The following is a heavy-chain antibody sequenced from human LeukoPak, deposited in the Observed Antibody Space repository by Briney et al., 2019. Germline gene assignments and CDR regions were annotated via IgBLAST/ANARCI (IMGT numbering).Heavy chain of an antibody. J-gene: IGHJ5*01. CDR3: ATGYSDSLRSPLDS. CDR2: ISGRGGNT. CDR1: GGSFSGYY. Sequence: PSETLSLTCAVYGGSFSGYYWSWIRQPPGKGLEWVSSISGRGGNTYYADSVKGPFTISRDDSKNTLFLQMNSLRAEDTAVYYCATGYSDSLRSPLDSWGQGTLVTVSS. D-gene: IGHD3-22*01. V-gene: IGHV3-23*01.